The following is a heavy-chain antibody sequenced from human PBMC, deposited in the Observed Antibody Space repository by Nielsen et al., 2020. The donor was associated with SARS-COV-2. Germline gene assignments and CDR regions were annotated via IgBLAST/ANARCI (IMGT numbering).Heavy chain of an antibody. D-gene: IGHD2-2*01. CDR1: GYTFTGYY. Sequence: ASVNVSCKASGYTFTGYYMHWVRQAPGQGLEWMGRINPNSGGTNYEQKFQGRVTMTRDTSISTAYMELSRLRSDDTAVYYCARDPRSTSWGYYYYGMDVWGQGTTVTVSS. J-gene: IGHJ6*02. CDR2: INPNSGGT. V-gene: IGHV1-2*06. CDR3: ARDPRSTSWGYYYYGMDV.